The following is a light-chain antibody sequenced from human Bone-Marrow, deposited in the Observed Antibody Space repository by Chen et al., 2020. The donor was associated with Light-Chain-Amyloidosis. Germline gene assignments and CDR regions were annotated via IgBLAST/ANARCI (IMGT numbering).Light chain of an antibody. CDR3: QQHYAWPLT. CDR1: QSVGDN. CDR2: RAS. J-gene: IGKJ4*01. V-gene: IGKV3-15*01. Sequence: DIVMAQSPAPLSVSPGESATLSCRASQSVGDNLAWYQQRPGQAPRLLIYRASTRATGIPARFSGSGSGTDFTLTISSLQPEDFAVYYCQQHYAWPLTFGGGTKVEI.